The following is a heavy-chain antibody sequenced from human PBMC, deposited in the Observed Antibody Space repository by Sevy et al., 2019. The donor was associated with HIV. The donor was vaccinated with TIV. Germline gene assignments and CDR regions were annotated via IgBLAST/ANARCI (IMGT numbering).Heavy chain of an antibody. CDR2: IRYDGSNK. J-gene: IGHJ6*03. CDR1: GFTFSSYG. V-gene: IGHV3-30*02. CDR3: AKDRRGNYYYYMDV. Sequence: GGSLRLSCAASGFTFSSYGMHWVRQAPGKGLEWVAFIRYDGSNKYYADSVKGRFTISRDNSKNTLYLQMNSLRAEDTAVYYCAKDRRGNYYYYMDVWGKGTTVTVSS.